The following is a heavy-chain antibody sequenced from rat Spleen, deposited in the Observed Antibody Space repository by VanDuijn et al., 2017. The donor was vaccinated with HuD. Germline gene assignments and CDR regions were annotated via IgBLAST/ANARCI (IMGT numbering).Heavy chain of an antibody. CDR1: GFTFSDYG. CDR2: ISPSGGGT. D-gene: IGHD4-3*01. V-gene: IGHV5S13*01. CDR3: ARQDTSGYSNWFTY. Sequence: EMQLVESGGGLVQPGRSLKLSCAASGFTFSDYGVAWVRQAPTKGLEWVASISPSGGGTYYRDSVKGRFTVSRDNTRSTQFLQMDSLRSEDTATYYCARQDTSGYSNWFTYWGQGTLVTVSS. J-gene: IGHJ3*01.